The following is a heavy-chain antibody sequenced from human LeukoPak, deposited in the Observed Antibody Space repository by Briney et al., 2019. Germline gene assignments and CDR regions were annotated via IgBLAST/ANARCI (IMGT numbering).Heavy chain of an antibody. V-gene: IGHV3-23*01. CDR1: GFTFSSYA. CDR2: ISGSGGST. CDR3: AKHESSSGYYPRSEFGY. D-gene: IGHD3-22*01. Sequence: GGSLRLSCAASGFTFSSYAMSWVRQAPGKGLEWVSAISGSGGSTYYADSVKGRFTISRDNSRNTLYLQMNSLRAEDTAVYYCAKHESSSGYYPRSEFGYWGQGTLVTVSS. J-gene: IGHJ4*02.